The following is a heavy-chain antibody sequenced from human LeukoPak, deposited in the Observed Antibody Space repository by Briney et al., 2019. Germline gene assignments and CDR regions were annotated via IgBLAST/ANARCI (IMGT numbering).Heavy chain of an antibody. CDR2: IYYSGST. CDR1: GGSISSYY. J-gene: IGHJ6*02. V-gene: IGHV4-59*08. D-gene: IGHD6-19*01. CDR3: ARHAQWLGDYYYGMDV. Sequence: SETLSLTCTVSGGSISSYYWSWIRQPPGKGLEWIGYIYYSGSTNYNPSLKSRVTISVDTSKNQLSLKLSSVTAADTAVYYCARHAQWLGDYYYGMDVWGQGTTVTVSS.